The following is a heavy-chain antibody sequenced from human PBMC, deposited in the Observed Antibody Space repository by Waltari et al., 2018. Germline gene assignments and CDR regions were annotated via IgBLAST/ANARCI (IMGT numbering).Heavy chain of an antibody. CDR3: ARANTIFGVIRTWYYMDV. Sequence: QVQLQQWGAGLLKPSETLSLPCVVSGGSFSGSYWSWLRQPPGKGLEWIGEINHSGRTNYNPSLKSRVTISIDTSKIQFSLKLRSVTVADTAVYYCARANTIFGVIRTWYYMDVWGKGTPVTVSS. V-gene: IGHV4-34*01. CDR1: GGSFSGSY. J-gene: IGHJ6*03. D-gene: IGHD3-3*01. CDR2: INHSGRT.